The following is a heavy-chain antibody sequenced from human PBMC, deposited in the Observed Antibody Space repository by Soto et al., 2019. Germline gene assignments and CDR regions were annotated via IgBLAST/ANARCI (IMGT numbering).Heavy chain of an antibody. Sequence: TSETLSLTCTVSGGSISSYYWSWIRQPAGKGLEWIGRIYTSGSTNYNPSLKSRVTMSVDTSKNQFSLKLSSVTAADTAVYYWARDQSYYDYVWGSYRSLMDVWGQGTTVTVSS. CDR1: GGSISSYY. D-gene: IGHD3-16*02. J-gene: IGHJ6*02. V-gene: IGHV4-4*07. CDR2: IYTSGST. CDR3: ARDQSYYDYVWGSYRSLMDV.